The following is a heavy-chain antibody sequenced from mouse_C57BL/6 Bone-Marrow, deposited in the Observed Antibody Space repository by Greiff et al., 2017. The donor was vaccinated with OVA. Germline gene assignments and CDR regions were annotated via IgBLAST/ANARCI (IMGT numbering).Heavy chain of an antibody. J-gene: IGHJ1*03. Sequence: EVKVEESGPGMVKPSQSLSLTCTVTGYSITSGYDWHWIRHFPGNKLEWMGYISYSGSTNYNPSLKSRISITHDTSKNHFFLKLNSVTTEDTATYYCARDRANWYWYFDVWGTGTTVTVSS. CDR2: ISYSGST. D-gene: IGHD3-1*01. CDR1: GYSITSGYD. V-gene: IGHV3-1*01. CDR3: ARDRANWYWYFDV.